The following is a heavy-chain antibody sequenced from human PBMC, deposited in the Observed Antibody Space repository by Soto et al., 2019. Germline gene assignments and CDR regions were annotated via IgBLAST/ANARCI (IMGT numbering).Heavy chain of an antibody. CDR2: FVPIAFFT. Sequence: GESLKISCKGSGYSFTSYWISWVRQMPGKGLEWMGMFVPIAFFTNSSPSFQGHVTFSVDNSISIPFLLWSSLKASDTAMFYFARLSWFTMVREIDYYYNGRDVGGQGTTVTVSS. D-gene: IGHD3-10*01. V-gene: IGHV5-10-1*01. J-gene: IGHJ6*02. CDR1: GYSFTSYW. CDR3: ARLSWFTMVREIDYYYNGRDV.